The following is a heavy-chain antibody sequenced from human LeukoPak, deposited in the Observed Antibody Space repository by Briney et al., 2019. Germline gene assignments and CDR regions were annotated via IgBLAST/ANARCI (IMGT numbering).Heavy chain of an antibody. CDR2: INWNGGST. Sequence: PGGSLRLSCAASGFTFDDYGMSWVRQAPGKGLEWVSGINWNGGSTGYADSVKGRFTISRDNSKNTLYLQMNSLRAEDTAVYYCAKGGTYCSSTSCSPRNYYYYMDVWGKGTTVTISS. CDR3: AKGGTYCSSTSCSPRNYYYYMDV. D-gene: IGHD2-2*01. CDR1: GFTFDDYG. V-gene: IGHV3-20*04. J-gene: IGHJ6*03.